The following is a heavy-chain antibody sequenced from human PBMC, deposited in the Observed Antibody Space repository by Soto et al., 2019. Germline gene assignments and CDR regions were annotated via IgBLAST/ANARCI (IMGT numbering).Heavy chain of an antibody. CDR2: IIPIFGTA. D-gene: IGHD2-15*01. CDR3: AREWVVVVSPYYYYGMDV. CDR1: GGTFSSYA. Sequence: QVQLVQSGAEVKKPGSSVKVSCKASGGTFSSYAISWVRQAPGQGLEWMGGIIPIFGTANYAQKFQGRVTITADESTSTAYMELSSLRSADTAVYYCAREWVVVVSPYYYYGMDVWGQGTTVTVSS. J-gene: IGHJ6*02. V-gene: IGHV1-69*01.